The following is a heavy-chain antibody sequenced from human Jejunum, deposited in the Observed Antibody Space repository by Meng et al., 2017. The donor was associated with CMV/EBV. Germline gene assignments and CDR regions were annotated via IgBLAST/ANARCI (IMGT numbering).Heavy chain of an antibody. CDR3: ARDGGGFNSSPFDY. J-gene: IGHJ4*02. Sequence: SGFTFSSYAMSWVRQVPGKGLEWVAVTSYDGNSQYYTDSVRGRFTISRDNSDNMLYLQMNSLRADDTAVYYCARDGGGFNSSPFDYWGQGTLVTVSS. CDR1: GFTFSSYA. D-gene: IGHD3-16*01. CDR2: TSYDGNSQ. V-gene: IGHV3-30*04.